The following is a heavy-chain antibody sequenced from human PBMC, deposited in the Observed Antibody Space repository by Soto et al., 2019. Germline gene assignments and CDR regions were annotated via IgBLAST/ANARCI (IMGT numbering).Heavy chain of an antibody. CDR2: IQSGGTK. CDR1: GFSVSSKY. CDR3: TRDDGHLKGDRCYGVPMDV. D-gene: IGHD2-15*01. J-gene: IGHJ6*03. V-gene: IGHV3-66*01. Sequence: EVQLVESGGDLVQPGGSLRLACAASGFSVSSKYMSWVRQAPGKGLEWVSLIQSGGTKYYAGSVKDRFTISRDYSENTLFLQLNSLRVEDTAVYYCTRDDGHLKGDRCYGVPMDVWGKGITVT.